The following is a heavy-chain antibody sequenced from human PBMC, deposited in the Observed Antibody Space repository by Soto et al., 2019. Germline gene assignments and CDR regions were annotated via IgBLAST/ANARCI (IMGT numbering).Heavy chain of an antibody. Sequence: QVQLVESGGGVVQPGRSLRLSCAASGFTISNYGMHWVRQAPGKGLEWVAVISYDGTITYYADSVKGRFTISRDNSKNTLYLQMNSLRTEDKAVYYCATTRVGPCSSSICFSGIFDGMDVWGQGTTVTVSS. CDR1: GFTISNYG. J-gene: IGHJ6*02. CDR3: ATTRVGPCSSSICFSGIFDGMDV. CDR2: ISYDGTIT. D-gene: IGHD2-2*01. V-gene: IGHV3-30-3*01.